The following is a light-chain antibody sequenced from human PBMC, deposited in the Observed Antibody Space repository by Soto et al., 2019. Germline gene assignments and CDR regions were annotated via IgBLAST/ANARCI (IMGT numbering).Light chain of an antibody. J-gene: IGLJ2*01. V-gene: IGLV2-14*01. CDR2: DVS. CDR1: ISDVGGYNY. Sequence: QSALTQPASVSGSPVQSITIACTGTISDVGGYNYVSWYQQHPGKSPKLMIYDVSNRPSGVSNRFSGSKSGNTASLTISGLQAEDEADYYCSSYTSSSTRHVVFGGGTKLTVL. CDR3: SSYTSSSTRHVV.